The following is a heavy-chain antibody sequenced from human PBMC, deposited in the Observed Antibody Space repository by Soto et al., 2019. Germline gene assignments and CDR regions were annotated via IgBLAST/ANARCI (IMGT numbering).Heavy chain of an antibody. J-gene: IGHJ6*02. V-gene: IGHV1-69*13. CDR3: STTGGAARLHYGMDV. Sequence: SVKVSCKASGGTFSSYAISWVRQAPGQGLEWMGGIIPIFGIANYAQKFQGRVTITADESTSTAYMELSSLRSEDTAVYYCSTTGGAARLHYGMDVWGQGTTVTVSS. CDR2: IIPIFGIA. CDR1: GGTFSSYA. D-gene: IGHD6-6*01.